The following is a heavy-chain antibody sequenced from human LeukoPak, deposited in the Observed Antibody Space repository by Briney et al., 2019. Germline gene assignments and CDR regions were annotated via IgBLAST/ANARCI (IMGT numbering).Heavy chain of an antibody. Sequence: GGSLRLSCTTSGFTFGDYAMSWFRQAPGKGLEWVGFIRSKAYVGTTEYAASVRGRFTISRDDSKSIAYLQMNNLKTEDTAVYYCTSETYYSGENDFWGQGTLVTVSS. D-gene: IGHD4-23*01. CDR3: TSETYYSGENDF. V-gene: IGHV3-49*03. CDR2: IRSKAYVGTT. J-gene: IGHJ4*02. CDR1: GFTFGDYA.